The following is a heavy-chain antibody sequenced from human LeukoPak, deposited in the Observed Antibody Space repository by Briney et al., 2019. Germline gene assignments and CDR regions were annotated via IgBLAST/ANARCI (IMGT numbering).Heavy chain of an antibody. CDR2: INHSGST. CDR3: ARKTMIVVVNWFDP. V-gene: IGHV4-34*01. J-gene: IGHJ5*02. Sequence: SETLSLPCAVYGGSFSGYYWSWIRQPPGKGLEWIGEINHSGSTNYNPSLKSRVTISVDTSKNQFSLKLSSVTAADTAVYYCARKTMIVVVNWFDPWGQGTLVTVSS. CDR1: GGSFSGYY. D-gene: IGHD3-22*01.